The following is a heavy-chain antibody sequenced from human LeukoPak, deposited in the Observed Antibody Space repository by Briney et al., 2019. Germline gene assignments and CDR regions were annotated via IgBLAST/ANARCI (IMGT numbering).Heavy chain of an antibody. CDR3: AKYSASRVDV. Sequence: GGSLRLSCAASGFTFSSYAMHWVRQAPGKGLEWVAVITYEGSNKYYTDSVKGRFIISRDNSKNTLYLQMNNLRGEDTAVYDCAKYSASRVDVWGQGNTVTVSS. CDR1: GFTFSSYA. V-gene: IGHV3-30-3*02. J-gene: IGHJ6*02. D-gene: IGHD2-21*01. CDR2: ITYEGSNK.